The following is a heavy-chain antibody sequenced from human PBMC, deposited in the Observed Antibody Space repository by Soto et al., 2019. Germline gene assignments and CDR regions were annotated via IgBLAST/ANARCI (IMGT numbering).Heavy chain of an antibody. Sequence: EVQLLESGGGLVQPGGSLRLSCAASGFTFSSYAMSWVRQAPGKGLEWVSAISGSGGSTYYADSVKGRFTISRDNSKNTLYLQMNSLRAEDRGVYYCASADIVVVVAAYFDYWGQGTLVTVSS. V-gene: IGHV3-23*01. CDR2: ISGSGGST. J-gene: IGHJ4*02. CDR1: GFTFSSYA. D-gene: IGHD2-15*01. CDR3: ASADIVVVVAAYFDY.